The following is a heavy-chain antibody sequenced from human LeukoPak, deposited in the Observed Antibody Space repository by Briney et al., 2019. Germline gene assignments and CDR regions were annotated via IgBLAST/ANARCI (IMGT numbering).Heavy chain of an antibody. CDR1: GDSVSSNSAA. Sequence: SQTLSLTCAISGDSVSSNSAAWNWIRQSPSRGLEWLGRTYYRSKWYNDYAVSVKSRITITPDTSKNQFSLQLNSVTPEDTAGYYCARGHRWELLPQAFDIWGQGTMVTVSS. D-gene: IGHD1-26*01. J-gene: IGHJ3*02. CDR2: TYYRSKWYN. CDR3: ARGHRWELLPQAFDI. V-gene: IGHV6-1*01.